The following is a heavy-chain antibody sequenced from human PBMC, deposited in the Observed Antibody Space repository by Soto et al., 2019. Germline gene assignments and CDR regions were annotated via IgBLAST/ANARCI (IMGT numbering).Heavy chain of an antibody. Sequence: PSETLSLTRFVSGGSVASHHWSWIRQFPGQGLEWIAYTSYTGNTNYNPSLQSRVAISLDTSKRQFSLRLTSVTAADTAVYYCARDGYDGTGSQYPAYWGPGTQVTVSS. V-gene: IGHV4-59*02. D-gene: IGHD3-10*01. CDR2: TSYTGNT. CDR1: GGSVASHH. CDR3: ARDGYDGTGSQYPAY. J-gene: IGHJ4*02.